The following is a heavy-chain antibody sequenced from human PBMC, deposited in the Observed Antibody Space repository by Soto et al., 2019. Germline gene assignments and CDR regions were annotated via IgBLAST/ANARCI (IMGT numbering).Heavy chain of an antibody. D-gene: IGHD6-6*01. V-gene: IGHV4-34*01. CDR3: ARGRGAARPRYYYYYGMDV. Sequence: QVQLQQWGAGLLKPSETLSLTCAVYGGSFSGYYWSWIRQPPGNGLEWIGEINHSGSTNYNPSLKSRVTISVDASKNQFSLKLSSVTAADTAVYYCARGRGAARPRYYYYYGMDVWGQGTTVTVSS. CDR1: GGSFSGYY. J-gene: IGHJ6*02. CDR2: INHSGST.